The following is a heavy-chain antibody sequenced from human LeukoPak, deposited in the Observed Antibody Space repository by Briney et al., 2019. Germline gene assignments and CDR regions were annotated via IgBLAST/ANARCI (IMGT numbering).Heavy chain of an antibody. V-gene: IGHV3-53*01. CDR3: AKDRGDRNWPNFDY. CDR1: GFTVSSNF. CDR2: LTGGGRT. Sequence: GGSLRLSCAASGFTVSSNFMSWVRQAPGEGLEWVSTLTGGGRTYYADSVKGRFVVSRDNSKNTLYLQMSTLRAEDTALYYCAKDRGDRNWPNFDYWGQGTLVTVSS. D-gene: IGHD1-1*01. J-gene: IGHJ4*02.